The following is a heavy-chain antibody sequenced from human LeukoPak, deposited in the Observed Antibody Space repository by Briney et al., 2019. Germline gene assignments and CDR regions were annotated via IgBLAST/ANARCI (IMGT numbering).Heavy chain of an antibody. D-gene: IGHD1-1*01. V-gene: IGHV4-38-2*02. J-gene: IGHJ3*02. Sequence: SETLSLTCSVSGDSINSGYYWGWIRPPPGKGLEWIGSIYYSGSTYYNPSLKSRVTISVDTSKNQFSLKLSSVTAADTAVYYCARGASTTHAFDIWGQGTMVTVSS. CDR3: ARGASTTHAFDI. CDR2: IYYSGST. CDR1: GDSINSGYY.